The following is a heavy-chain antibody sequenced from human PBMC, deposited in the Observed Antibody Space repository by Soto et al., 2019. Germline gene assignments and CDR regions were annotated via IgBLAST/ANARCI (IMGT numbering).Heavy chain of an antibody. D-gene: IGHD6-13*01. CDR2: ISTYNGDT. CDR1: GDAFTRSG. CDR3: ARSSIAAAGTSLDY. Sequence: GAPVDVSSKASGDAFTRSGIRWVRQAPGQGLEWMGWISTYNGDTNYAQTFQGRVTMTTDTSTSTAYMELRSLRSDDTAVYYCARSSIAAAGTSLDYWGQGTLVTVSS. J-gene: IGHJ4*02. V-gene: IGHV1-18*01.